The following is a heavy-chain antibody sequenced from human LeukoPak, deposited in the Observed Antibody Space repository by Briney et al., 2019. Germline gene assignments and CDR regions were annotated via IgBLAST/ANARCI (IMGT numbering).Heavy chain of an antibody. J-gene: IGHJ4*02. CDR3: ARGRRYCTNGVCYSDY. Sequence: GGSLRLSCAASGFTFSSYWMSWVRQAPVKGLEWVANIKQDGSEKYYVDSVKGRFTISRDNAKNSLYLQMNSLRAEDTAVYYCARGRRYCTNGVCYSDYWGQGTLVTVSS. V-gene: IGHV3-7*01. CDR1: GFTFSSYW. CDR2: IKQDGSEK. D-gene: IGHD2-8*01.